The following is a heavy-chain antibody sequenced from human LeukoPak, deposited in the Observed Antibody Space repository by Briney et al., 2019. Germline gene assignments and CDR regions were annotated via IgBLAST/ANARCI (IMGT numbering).Heavy chain of an antibody. CDR3: ARHFSSGEFDP. CDR2: IYYSGST. CDR1: GGSISSSSYY. J-gene: IGHJ5*02. Sequence: PSETLSLTCTVSGGSISSSSYYWGWIRQPPGKGLEWIGSIYYSGSTYYNPSLKSRVTISVDTSKNQFSLKLSSVTAADTAVYYCARHFSSGEFDPWGQGTLVTVSS. V-gene: IGHV4-39*01. D-gene: IGHD6-19*01.